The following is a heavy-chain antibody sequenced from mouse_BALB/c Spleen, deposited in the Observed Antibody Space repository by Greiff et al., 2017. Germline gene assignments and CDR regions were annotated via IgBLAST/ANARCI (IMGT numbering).Heavy chain of an antibody. CDR3: ARDYGSSYGWFAY. Sequence: EVQLQQSGPGLVKPSQSLSLTCSVTGYSITSGYYWNWIRQFPGNQLEWMGYISYDGSNNYNPSLKNRISITRDTSKNQFFLKLNSVTTEDTATYYCARDYGSSYGWFAYWGQGTLVTVSA. D-gene: IGHD1-1*01. V-gene: IGHV3-6*02. CDR2: ISYDGSN. CDR1: GYSITSGYY. J-gene: IGHJ3*01.